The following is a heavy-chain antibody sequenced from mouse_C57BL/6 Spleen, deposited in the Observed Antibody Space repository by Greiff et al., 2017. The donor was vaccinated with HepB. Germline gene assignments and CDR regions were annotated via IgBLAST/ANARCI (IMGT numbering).Heavy chain of an antibody. D-gene: IGHD1-1*01. CDR1: GYTFTSYW. J-gene: IGHJ1*03. CDR2: IYPGSGST. CDR3: ARGPLITTVVDWYFDV. V-gene: IGHV1-55*01. Sequence: QVQLQQPGAELVKPGASVMMSCKASGYTFTSYWITWVKQRPGQGLEWIGDIYPGSGSTNYNEKFKSKATLTVDTSSSTAYMQLSSLTSEDSAVYYCARGPLITTVVDWYFDVWGTGTTVTVSS.